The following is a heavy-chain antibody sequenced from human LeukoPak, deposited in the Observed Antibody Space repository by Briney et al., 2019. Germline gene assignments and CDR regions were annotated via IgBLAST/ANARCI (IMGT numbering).Heavy chain of an antibody. J-gene: IGHJ4*02. CDR3: AKDGSYGDGYYFDY. Sequence: GGSLRLSCAAFGFTFSSYGMHWVRQAPGKGLEWVAFIRYDGSNKYYADSVKGRFTISRDNSKNTLYLQMNSLRAEDTAVYYCAKDGSYGDGYYFDYWGQGTLVTVSS. D-gene: IGHD4-17*01. CDR1: GFTFSSYG. CDR2: IRYDGSNK. V-gene: IGHV3-30*02.